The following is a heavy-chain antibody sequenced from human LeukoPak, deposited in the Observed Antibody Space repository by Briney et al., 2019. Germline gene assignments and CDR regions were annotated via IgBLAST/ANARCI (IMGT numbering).Heavy chain of an antibody. D-gene: IGHD3-10*01. J-gene: IGHJ4*02. Sequence: ASVKVSCKASGYTFTSYYIHWVRQAPGQGLEWMGLINPSGGSTNYAQKFQGRVTMTRDTSTSTVYMELSSLRSDDTAVYYCAVNVLLWFGELPDWGQGTLVTVSS. CDR2: INPSGGST. CDR1: GYTFTSYY. V-gene: IGHV1-46*01. CDR3: AVNVLLWFGELPD.